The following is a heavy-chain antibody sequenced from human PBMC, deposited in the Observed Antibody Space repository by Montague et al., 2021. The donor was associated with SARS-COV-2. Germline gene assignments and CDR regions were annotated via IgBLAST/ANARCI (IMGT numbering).Heavy chain of an antibody. CDR2: IKQDGSEK. J-gene: IGHJ4*02. V-gene: IGHV3-7*05. Sequence: SLSLSFSASGFTFSTFWMTWVRQVPGKGLEWVAYIKQDGSEKYYVDSVKGRFTISRDNAKNSPYLQLDSLRAEDTAVYYCARGYDSSGYQYWGQGTLVTVSS. CDR3: ARGYDSSGYQY. CDR1: GFTFSTFW. D-gene: IGHD3-22*01.